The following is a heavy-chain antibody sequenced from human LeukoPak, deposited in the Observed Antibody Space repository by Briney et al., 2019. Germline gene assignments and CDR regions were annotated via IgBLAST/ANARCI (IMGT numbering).Heavy chain of an antibody. D-gene: IGHD5-24*01. CDR3: ARSSRDGYNYFDY. J-gene: IGHJ4*02. CDR1: GGSISSSYFY. CDR2: MYYSGST. Sequence: SETLSLTCTVSGGSISSSYFYWDWIRQPPGKGLEWIGRMYYSGSTYYNPSLKSRVTISVDTSKNQSSLKLSSVTAADTAVYYCARSSRDGYNYFDYWGQGTLVTVSS. V-gene: IGHV4-39*01.